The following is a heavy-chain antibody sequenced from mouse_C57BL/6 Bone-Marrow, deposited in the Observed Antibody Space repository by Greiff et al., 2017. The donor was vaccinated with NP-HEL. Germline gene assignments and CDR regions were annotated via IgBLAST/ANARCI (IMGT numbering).Heavy chain of an antibody. Sequence: VQLQQSGPELARPWASVKLSCPAFYTFSRRVHFAIRDPTSWMQWVKQRPGQGLEWIGAIYPGNGDTSYNQKFKGKDTLTADRSSRPASMQLSSLTSEDSAVYYCACYYGSSYGYFDVWGTGTTVTVSS. CDR3: SEDSAVYYCACYYGSSYGYFDV. D-gene: IGHD1-1*01. CDR1: YTFS. J-gene: IGHJ1*03. CDR2: GQGLEWIG. V-gene: IGHV1-87*01.